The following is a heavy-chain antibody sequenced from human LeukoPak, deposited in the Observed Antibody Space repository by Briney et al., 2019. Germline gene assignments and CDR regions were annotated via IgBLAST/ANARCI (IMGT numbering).Heavy chain of an antibody. J-gene: IGHJ4*02. D-gene: IGHD6-19*01. V-gene: IGHV4-59*01. Sequence: SETLSLTCTVSGGSISIYYWSWIRQPPGKGLEWIGYIYYSGSTNYNPSLKSRVTISVDTSKNQFSLKLSSVTAADTAVYYCASGYSSGWYKNWGQGTLVTVSS. CDR2: IYYSGST. CDR1: GGSISIYY. CDR3: ASGYSSGWYKN.